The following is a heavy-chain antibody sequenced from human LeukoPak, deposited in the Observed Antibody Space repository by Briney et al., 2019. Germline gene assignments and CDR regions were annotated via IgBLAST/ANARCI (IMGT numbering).Heavy chain of an antibody. CDR2: IGPTGSDR. CDR1: GLTFSTSG. J-gene: IGHJ4*02. CDR3: ATETNGRHYDY. D-gene: IGHD1-14*01. Sequence: GGSLRLSCTASGLTFSTSGFNWVRQAPGKGLEWVASIGPTGSDRYHADSIKGRFTISRDNANNFLYLQMNSLRAENTAVYYCATETNGRHYDYWGQGTLLTVSS. V-gene: IGHV3-21*06.